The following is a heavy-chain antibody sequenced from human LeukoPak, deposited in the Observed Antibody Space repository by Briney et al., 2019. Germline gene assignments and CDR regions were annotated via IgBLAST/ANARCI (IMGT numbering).Heavy chain of an antibody. V-gene: IGHV1-18*01. J-gene: IGHJ4*02. Sequence: ASVKVSCKASGYTFTSYGISWVRQAPGQGLEWMGWISAYNGNTNYAQKLQGRVTMTTDTSTSTAYMELRSLRSDDTAVYYCARTPRLLWFGAFWAFDYWGQGTLVTVSS. CDR1: GYTFTSYG. D-gene: IGHD3-10*01. CDR2: ISAYNGNT. CDR3: ARTPRLLWFGAFWAFDY.